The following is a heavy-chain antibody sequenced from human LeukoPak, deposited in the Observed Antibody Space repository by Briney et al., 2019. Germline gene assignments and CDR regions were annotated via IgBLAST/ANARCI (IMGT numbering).Heavy chain of an antibody. CDR3: ATEYAGGDVFDI. D-gene: IGHD2-2*01. V-gene: IGHV5-51*01. Sequence: RGESLKISCKGPGYIFASYWSAWVRQMPGKGLEWMGIIYTADSDSTYSPSFQGQVTILADNTISTAYLQWSSLQASDIAIYYCATEYAGGDVFDIWGQGTMVTVSS. CDR1: GYIFASYW. J-gene: IGHJ3*02. CDR2: IYTADSDS.